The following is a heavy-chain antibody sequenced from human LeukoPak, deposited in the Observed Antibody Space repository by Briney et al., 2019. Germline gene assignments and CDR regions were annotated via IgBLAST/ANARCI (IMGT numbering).Heavy chain of an antibody. V-gene: IGHV3-21*01. J-gene: IGHJ4*02. CDR2: ISSSSYI. CDR3: ARDTIAVAASCDY. D-gene: IGHD6-19*01. CDR1: GFTFSSYS. Sequence: GGSLRLSCAASGFTFSSYSMNWVRQAPGKGLEWVSSISSSSYIYYADSVKGRFTISRDNAKNSLYLQMNSLRAEDTAVYYCARDTIAVAASCDYWGQGTLVTVSS.